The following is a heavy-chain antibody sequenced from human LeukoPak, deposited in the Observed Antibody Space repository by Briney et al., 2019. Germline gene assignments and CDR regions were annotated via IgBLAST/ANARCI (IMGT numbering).Heavy chain of an antibody. Sequence: SETLSLTCPVYGGSFISHYWSWIRQPPGKGLEGIGYIYYSGSTHYNPSLASRVTISLDTSRTQSSLRLTSVTAADTAVYYCARGEYSRSPYYSYSIDVWGKGTTVTVSS. J-gene: IGHJ6*03. CDR3: ARGEYSRSPYYSYSIDV. CDR1: GGSFISHY. CDR2: IYYSGST. D-gene: IGHD2/OR15-2a*01. V-gene: IGHV4-59*11.